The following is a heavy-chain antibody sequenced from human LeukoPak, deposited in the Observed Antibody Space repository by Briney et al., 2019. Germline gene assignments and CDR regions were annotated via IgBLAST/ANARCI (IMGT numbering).Heavy chain of an antibody. J-gene: IGHJ4*02. CDR1: GLTFNSYP. Sequence: GGSLRLSCAASGLTFNSYPMHWVRQAPGKGLEFLSAISSDGGTTYYADSVKGRFTISRDNSKNTVYLQMGSLRTEDMAMYYCARGPLSYTSEWPWDFDYWGQGTLVTVSS. D-gene: IGHD6-25*01. CDR3: ARGPLSYTSEWPWDFDY. CDR2: ISSDGGTT. V-gene: IGHV3-64*02.